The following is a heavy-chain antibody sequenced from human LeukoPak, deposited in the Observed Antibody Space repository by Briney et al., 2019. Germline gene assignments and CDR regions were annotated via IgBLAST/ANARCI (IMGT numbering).Heavy chain of an antibody. D-gene: IGHD5-18*01. V-gene: IGHV3-30*18. CDR2: ISYDGSNK. Sequence: GGSLRLSCAASGFTFSSYGMHWVRQAPGKGLEWVAVISYDGSNKYYADSVKGRFTISRDNSKNTLHLQMNSLRAEDTAVYYCAKEGGYSYGFRFFDYWGQGTLVTVSS. CDR3: AKEGGYSYGFRFFDY. J-gene: IGHJ4*02. CDR1: GFTFSSYG.